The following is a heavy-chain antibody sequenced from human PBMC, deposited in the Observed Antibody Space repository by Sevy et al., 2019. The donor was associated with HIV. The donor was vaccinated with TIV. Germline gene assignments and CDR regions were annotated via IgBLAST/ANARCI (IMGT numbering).Heavy chain of an antibody. CDR1: GFTFSDYY. Sequence: GGSLRLSCAASGFTFSDYYMNWIRQAPGKGLEWVSYTSSTGSTIYYADSVKGRFTISRDNAKNSLYLQMNSLRAEDTAVYYCARGVAATGSVRSYFFDYWGQGTLVTVSS. D-gene: IGHD6-13*01. CDR3: ARGVAATGSVRSYFFDY. CDR2: TSSTGSTI. V-gene: IGHV3-11*01. J-gene: IGHJ4*02.